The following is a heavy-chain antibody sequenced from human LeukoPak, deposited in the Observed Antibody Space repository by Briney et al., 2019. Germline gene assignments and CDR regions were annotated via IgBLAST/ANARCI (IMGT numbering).Heavy chain of an antibody. V-gene: IGHV1-18*01. CDR3: ARAPFSSDWYLPTGYMDV. CDR1: GYTFSNYG. Sequence: ASVKVSCKASGYTFSNYGLTWVRQAPGQGLEWMAWISAYNTNTNYAQKFQGRVSMTTDTSTSTAYMELRSLRSDDTAVYYCARAPFSSDWYLPTGYMDVWGKGTTVTISS. D-gene: IGHD6-19*01. CDR2: ISAYNTNT. J-gene: IGHJ6*03.